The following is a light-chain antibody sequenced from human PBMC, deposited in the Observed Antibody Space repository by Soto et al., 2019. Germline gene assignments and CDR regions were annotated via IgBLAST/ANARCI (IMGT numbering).Light chain of an antibody. CDR1: SSDIGGYNY. Sequence: QSVLTQPASVSGSPGQSITISCTGTSSDIGGYNYVSWYQHLPGKVPKLMIYDVFNRPSGVSNRFSGSKSGNTASLTVSGLQAEDEADYYCSSYTTRSTLVFGGGTKVTVL. J-gene: IGLJ2*01. V-gene: IGLV2-14*03. CDR3: SSYTTRSTLV. CDR2: DVF.